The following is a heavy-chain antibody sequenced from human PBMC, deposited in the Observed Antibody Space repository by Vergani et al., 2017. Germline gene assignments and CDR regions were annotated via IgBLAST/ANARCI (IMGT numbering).Heavy chain of an antibody. Sequence: EVQLVQSGAEVKKPGATMKISCKVSGYTFTDHYMNWVKQAPGKGLEWMGLVDPEDGETIYAEKFKGRVTIAADTSTDTAHLELSSLRSEDTAVYYCATPQTGPTGGMDVWGRGTTVIVSS. V-gene: IGHV1-69-2*01. J-gene: IGHJ6*02. CDR3: ATPQTGPTGGMDV. CDR2: VDPEDGET. CDR1: GYTFTDHY. D-gene: IGHD4-17*01.